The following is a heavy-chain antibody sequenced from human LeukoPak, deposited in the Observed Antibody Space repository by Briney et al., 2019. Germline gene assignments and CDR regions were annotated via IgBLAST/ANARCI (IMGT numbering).Heavy chain of an antibody. V-gene: IGHV4-34*01. Sequence: SETLSLTCAVYGGSFSGNYWSWIRQPPGKGLEWIGEINHSGSTNSNPSLKSRVTISADTSKNQFSLKLSSVTAADTAVYYCARRGGGYYPYYFDYWGQGTLVTVSS. CDR2: INHSGST. CDR3: ARRGGGYYPYYFDY. D-gene: IGHD3-22*01. J-gene: IGHJ4*02. CDR1: GGSFSGNY.